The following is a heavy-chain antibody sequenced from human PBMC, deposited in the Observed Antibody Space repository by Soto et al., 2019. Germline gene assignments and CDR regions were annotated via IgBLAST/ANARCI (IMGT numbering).Heavy chain of an antibody. CDR3: ARVRWGYPDY. D-gene: IGHD3-16*01. CDR1: GGSISSYY. Sequence: SETLSLTCSVSGGSISSYYWSWIRQPPGKGLEWIGYIYYSGSTNYNPSLKSRVTISVDTSKNQFSLKLSSVTAADTAVYYCARVRWGYPDYWGQGTLVTVSS. CDR2: IYYSGST. V-gene: IGHV4-59*01. J-gene: IGHJ4*02.